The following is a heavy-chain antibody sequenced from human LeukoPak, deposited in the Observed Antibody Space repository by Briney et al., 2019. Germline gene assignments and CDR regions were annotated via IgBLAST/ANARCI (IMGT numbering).Heavy chain of an antibody. CDR3: ARATITPANFDY. Sequence: PGGSLRLSCAASGFTFSTFSTNWVRQAPGKGLEWVSSISPTSTYIYYADSVKGRFTISRDNANNSLYLQMNSLRAEDTALYYCARATITPANFDYWGQGTLVTVSS. CDR1: GFTFSTFS. D-gene: IGHD1-14*01. J-gene: IGHJ4*02. V-gene: IGHV3-21*01. CDR2: ISPTSTYI.